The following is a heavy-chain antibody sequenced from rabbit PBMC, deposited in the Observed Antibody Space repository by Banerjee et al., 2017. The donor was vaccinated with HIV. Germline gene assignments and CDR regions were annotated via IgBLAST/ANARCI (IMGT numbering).Heavy chain of an antibody. CDR3: ARAIYTHGYGGGAYDTFNL. D-gene: IGHD6-1*01. J-gene: IGHJ4*01. Sequence: QEQLVETGGGLVQPGGSLTLSCKASGFDFSSYDVCWVRQAPGKGLEWIARIYTGDGSTAYASWAKGRFIISKTSSTTVTLQMTSLTAADTATYFCARAIYTHGYGGGAYDTFNLWGPGTLVTVS. V-gene: IGHV1S45*01. CDR2: IYTGDGST. CDR1: GFDFSSYDV.